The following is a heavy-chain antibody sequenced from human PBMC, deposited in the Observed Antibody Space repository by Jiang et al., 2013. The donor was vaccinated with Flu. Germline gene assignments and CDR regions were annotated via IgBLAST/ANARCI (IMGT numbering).Heavy chain of an antibody. D-gene: IGHD3-16*01. CDR3: TSRRTFRVPITFNY. Sequence: EVKKPGASVKVSCKASGYTFTSYGMHWVRQAPGQRLEWMGWINSGNGNTIYSQNFQDRVTFTRDSFASTAYMELSSLRSEDTAVYYCTSRRTFRVPITFNYWGQGTLGHRLL. J-gene: IGHJ4*02. CDR1: GYTFTSYG. V-gene: IGHV1-3*04. CDR2: INSGNGNT.